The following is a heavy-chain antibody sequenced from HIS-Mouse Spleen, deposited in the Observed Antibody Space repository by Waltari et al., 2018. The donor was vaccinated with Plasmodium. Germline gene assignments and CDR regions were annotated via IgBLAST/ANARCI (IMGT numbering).Heavy chain of an antibody. CDR3: ARVLSIAAAGKDAFDI. J-gene: IGHJ3*02. Sequence: QVQLVQSGAEVKKPGSSVKVSCKASGGTFSSYAISWGRQAPGQGLEWMGSNSPNIGITNYAQNFQGRVTITADKSTSTAYMELSSLRSEDTAVYYCARVLSIAAAGKDAFDIWGQGTMVTASS. CDR2: NSPNIGIT. V-gene: IGHV1-69*04. D-gene: IGHD6-13*01. CDR1: GGTFSSYA.